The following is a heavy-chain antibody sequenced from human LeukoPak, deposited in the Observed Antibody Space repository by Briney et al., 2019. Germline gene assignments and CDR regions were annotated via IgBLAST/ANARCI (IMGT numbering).Heavy chain of an antibody. CDR1: GFTFSSYA. V-gene: IGHV3-30-3*01. CDR3: ARDRHSYDSSGYFDY. Sequence: GGSLRLSCAASGFTFSSYAMSWVRQAPGKGLEWVAVISYDGSNKYYADSVKGRFTISRDNSKNTLYLQMNSLRAEDTAVYYCARDRHSYDSSGYFDYWGQGTLVTVSS. CDR2: ISYDGSNK. J-gene: IGHJ4*02. D-gene: IGHD3-22*01.